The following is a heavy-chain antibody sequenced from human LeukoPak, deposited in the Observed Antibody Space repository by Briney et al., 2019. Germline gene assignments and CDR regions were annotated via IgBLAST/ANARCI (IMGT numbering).Heavy chain of an antibody. V-gene: IGHV3-53*05. J-gene: IGHJ4*02. D-gene: IGHD6-13*01. CDR2: FYVGGAT. CDR3: AKDNVAAAGRYFDY. Sequence: PGGSLRHSCAVSGFSVTNNYMSWVRQAPGKGLEWVSVFYVGGATYYADSVKGRFTISRDNSKNTLYLQMHSLRAEDTAVYYCAKDNVAAAGRYFDYWGQGTLVTVSS. CDR1: GFSVTNNY.